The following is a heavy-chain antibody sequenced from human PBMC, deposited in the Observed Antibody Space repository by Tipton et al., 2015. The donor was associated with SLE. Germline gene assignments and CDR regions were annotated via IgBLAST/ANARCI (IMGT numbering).Heavy chain of an antibody. D-gene: IGHD3-3*01. V-gene: IGHV4-59*01. CDR2: ISYSGST. CDR3: ARVVSGSLDY. Sequence: TLSLTCAVYGGSFSGYYWNWIRQPPGKGLEWIGYISYSGSTNYNPSLKSRVTISVDTSKNQFSLKLKSVTAADTAVYYCARVVSGSLDYWGQGTLVTVSS. CDR1: GGSFSGYY. J-gene: IGHJ4*02.